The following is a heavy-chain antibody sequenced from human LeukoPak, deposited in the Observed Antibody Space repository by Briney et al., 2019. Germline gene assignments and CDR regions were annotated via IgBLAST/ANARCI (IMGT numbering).Heavy chain of an antibody. Sequence: GRSLRLSCAASGFTFSSYAMHWVRQAPGKGLEWVAVISYDGSNKYYADSVKGRFTISRDNSKNTLYLQMNSLRAEDTAVYYCARDAAPVAGIGKNWFDPWGQGTLVTVSS. CDR1: GFTFSSYA. D-gene: IGHD6-19*01. CDR3: ARDAAPVAGIGKNWFDP. J-gene: IGHJ5*02. CDR2: ISYDGSNK. V-gene: IGHV3-30*04.